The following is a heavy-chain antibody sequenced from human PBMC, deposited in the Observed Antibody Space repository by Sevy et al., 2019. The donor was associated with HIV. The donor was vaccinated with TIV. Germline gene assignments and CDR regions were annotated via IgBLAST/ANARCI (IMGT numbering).Heavy chain of an antibody. J-gene: IGHJ4*02. CDR3: VRADPDQHFDS. CDR2: VDPSAGNT. CDR1: GDTFTNNY. Sequence: ASVKVSCKASGDTFTNNYIHWVRQAPGQGLEWMGMVDPSAGNTTYAQKFQGRVTMTRDTSTSILYMELSSLRSEDTAVYYCVRADPDQHFDSWGQGTLLTVSS. V-gene: IGHV1-46*01.